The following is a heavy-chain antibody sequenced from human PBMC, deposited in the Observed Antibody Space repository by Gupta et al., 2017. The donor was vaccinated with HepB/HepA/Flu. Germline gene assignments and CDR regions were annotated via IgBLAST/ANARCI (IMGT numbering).Heavy chain of an antibody. V-gene: IGHV3-30*09. Sequence: QVQLVESGGGVVQPGRSLRLSCAASGFSFSTYAMHWVRQAPGKGLEWVAVISYDAVTKKYADSVKGRFAISRDNSKNTRDLQMNSMGNEETALYYCTREDPQGSWLNLFFDYGGQGALVTVSS. J-gene: IGHJ4*02. D-gene: IGHD3-10*01. CDR2: ISYDAVTK. CDR3: TREDPQGSWLNLFFDY. CDR1: GFSFSTYA.